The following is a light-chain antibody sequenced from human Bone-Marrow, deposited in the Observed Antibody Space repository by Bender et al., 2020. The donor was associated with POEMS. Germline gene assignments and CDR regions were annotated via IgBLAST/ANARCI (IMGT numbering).Light chain of an antibody. CDR3: ATWDDSLNGWV. J-gene: IGLJ3*02. CDR1: SSKFGSYP. V-gene: IGLV1-44*01. Sequence: QSVVTQSASASGTPGQRVTISCSGSSSKFGSYPVNWYQQLPGAAPKLVIFNNSQRPSGVPDRFSGSNSGTSASLAISGLLSDDEADFYCATWDDSLNGWVFGGGTKLTVL. CDR2: NNS.